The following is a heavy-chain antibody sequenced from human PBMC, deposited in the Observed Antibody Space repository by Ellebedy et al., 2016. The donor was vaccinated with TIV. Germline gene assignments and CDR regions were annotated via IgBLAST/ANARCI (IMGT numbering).Heavy chain of an antibody. V-gene: IGHV4-39*07. CDR2: FYYGEGA. J-gene: IGHJ4*02. CDR3: ARGLWRYYGSGREFDY. D-gene: IGHD3-10*01. Sequence: GSLRLXXTVSGDSISGGSYYWGWFRQPPGQGLEWIGSFYYGEGASYNPSLKSRVTISVDTSKNQFSLKLSSVTAADTAVYYCARGLWRYYGSGREFDYWGQGTLVTVSS. CDR1: GDSISGGSYY.